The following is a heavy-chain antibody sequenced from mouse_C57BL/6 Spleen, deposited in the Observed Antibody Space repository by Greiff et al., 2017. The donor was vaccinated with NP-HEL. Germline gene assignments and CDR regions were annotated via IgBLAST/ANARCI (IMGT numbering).Heavy chain of an antibody. V-gene: IGHV2-4*01. CDR1: GFSLTSYG. J-gene: IGHJ4*01. Sequence: VKLVESGPGLVQPSQSLSITCTVSGFSLTSYGVHWVRQPPGKGLEWLGVIWSGGSTDYNAAFISRLSISKDNSKSQVFFKMNSLQADDTAIYYCAKNEDYGSSYGAMDYWGQGTSVTVSS. CDR2: IWSGGST. D-gene: IGHD1-1*01. CDR3: AKNEDYGSSYGAMDY.